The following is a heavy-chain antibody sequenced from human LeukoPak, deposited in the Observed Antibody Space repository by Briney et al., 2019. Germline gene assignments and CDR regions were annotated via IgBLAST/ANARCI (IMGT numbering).Heavy chain of an antibody. CDR3: ARDFYTPYSSGWYGGYYFDY. Sequence: SETLSLTCAVYGGSFSGYYWSWIRQPPGKGLEWIGEINHSGSTNYNPSLKSRVTMSVDTSKNQFSLKLSSVTAADTAVYYCARDFYTPYSSGWYGGYYFDYWGQGTLVTVSS. D-gene: IGHD6-19*01. J-gene: IGHJ4*02. V-gene: IGHV4-34*01. CDR2: INHSGST. CDR1: GGSFSGYY.